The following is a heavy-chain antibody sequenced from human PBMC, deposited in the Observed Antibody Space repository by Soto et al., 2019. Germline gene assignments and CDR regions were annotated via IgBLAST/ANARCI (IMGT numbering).Heavy chain of an antibody. Sequence: QVQLQESGPGLVKPSQTLSLTCTVSGGSISSGGYYWSWIRQHPGKGLEWIGYIYYSGSTYYNPSLKSRVTISGGTSKNQFSVKLSSVTAADTAVYYCARDVVGAATTTYYYYFYMDVWGKGTPVTVS. CDR3: ARDVVGAATTTYYYYFYMDV. CDR1: GGSISSGGYY. D-gene: IGHD2-15*01. J-gene: IGHJ6*03. CDR2: IYYSGST. V-gene: IGHV4-31*03.